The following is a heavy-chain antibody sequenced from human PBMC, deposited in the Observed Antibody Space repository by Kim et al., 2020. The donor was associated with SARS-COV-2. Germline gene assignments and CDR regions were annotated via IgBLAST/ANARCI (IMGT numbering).Heavy chain of an antibody. Sequence: KYSQKVQGRGTITRDTSASTAYMELSSLRSEDTAVYYCARDNYYYYGMDVWGQGTTVTVSS. CDR3: ARDNYYYYGMDV. V-gene: IGHV1-3*01. J-gene: IGHJ6*02.